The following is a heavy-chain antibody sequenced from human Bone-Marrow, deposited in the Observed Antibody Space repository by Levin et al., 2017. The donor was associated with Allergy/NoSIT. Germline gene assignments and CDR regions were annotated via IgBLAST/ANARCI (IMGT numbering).Heavy chain of an antibody. D-gene: IGHD1-26*01. CDR3: ARQSGSYSTGGYFDP. CDR2: ITPIYATI. V-gene: IGHV1-69*13. Sequence: SVKVSCKTSGGTISSLAISWVRQAPGQGLEWMAGITPIYATIKYAQKFQGRLTITADDSTNTVYMELSSLTSEDTAVYFCARQSGSYSTGGYFDPWGQGTLVTVSS. J-gene: IGHJ4*02. CDR1: GGTISSLA.